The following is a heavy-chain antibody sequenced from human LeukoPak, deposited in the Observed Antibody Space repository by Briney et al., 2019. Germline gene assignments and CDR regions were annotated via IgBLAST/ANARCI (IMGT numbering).Heavy chain of an antibody. CDR2: IYTSGST. CDR1: GGSISSGSYY. J-gene: IGHJ6*03. CDR3: AGDRTNYYMDV. Sequence: PSETLSLTCTVSGGSISSGSYYWSWIRQPAGKGLEWIGRIYTSGSTDYNPSLKSRVTISVDTSKNQFSLKLSSVTAADTAVYYCAGDRTNYYMDVWGKGTTVTVSS. V-gene: IGHV4-61*02.